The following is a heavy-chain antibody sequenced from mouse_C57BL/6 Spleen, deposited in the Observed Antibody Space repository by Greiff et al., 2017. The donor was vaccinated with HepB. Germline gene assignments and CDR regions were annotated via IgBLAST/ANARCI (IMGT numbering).Heavy chain of an antibody. J-gene: IGHJ4*01. CDR2: ISSGSSTI. CDR1: GFTFSDYG. Sequence: EVKLMESGGGLVKPGGSLKLSCAASGFTFSDYGMHWVRQAPEKGLEWVAYISSGSSTIYYADTVKGRSTISRDNAKNTLFLQMTSLRSEDTAMYYCAMSGSSVYAMDYWGQGTSVTVSS. V-gene: IGHV5-17*01. D-gene: IGHD1-1*01. CDR3: AMSGSSVYAMDY.